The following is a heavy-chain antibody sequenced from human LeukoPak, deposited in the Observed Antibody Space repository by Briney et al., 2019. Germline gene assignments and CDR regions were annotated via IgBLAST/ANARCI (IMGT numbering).Heavy chain of an antibody. Sequence: SETLSLTCAVYGGSFSGYYWTWIRQPPGEGLEWIGEINHSGSTNYNPSLKSRVTISVETSKNQFSLKVSSVTAADTAVYYCARAPVSYYYDILDYWGQGILVTVSS. V-gene: IGHV4-34*01. D-gene: IGHD3-22*01. CDR1: GGSFSGYY. CDR3: ARAPVSYYYDILDY. J-gene: IGHJ4*02. CDR2: INHSGST.